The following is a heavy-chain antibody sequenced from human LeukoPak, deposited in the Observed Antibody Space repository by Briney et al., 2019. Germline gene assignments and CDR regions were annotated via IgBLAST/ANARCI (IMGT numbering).Heavy chain of an antibody. CDR1: GYPFTTWE. V-gene: IGHV1-8*01. D-gene: IGHD1-14*01. Sequence: ASVKVSCKTSGYPFTTWEINWVRQAAGQGLEWLGWVHPDSGNTDYAQKFRGRVTMSRDTSTSTAYMELSGLRLDDTAVYFCARGPRNDPWGQGTLVTVSS. J-gene: IGHJ5*02. CDR3: ARGPRNDP. CDR2: VHPDSGNT.